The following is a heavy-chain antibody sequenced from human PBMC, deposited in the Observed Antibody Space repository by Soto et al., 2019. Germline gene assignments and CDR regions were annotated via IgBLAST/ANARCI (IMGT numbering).Heavy chain of an antibody. V-gene: IGHV3-7*05. CDR1: GFTFSSYW. CDR3: AREASRDGYNPNDY. Sequence: GGSLRLSCAASGFTFSSYWMSWVRQAPGKGLEWVANIKQDGSEKYYVDSVKGRFTISRDNAKNSLYLQMNSLRAEDTAVYYCAREASRDGYNPNDYWGQGTLVTVSS. J-gene: IGHJ4*02. CDR2: IKQDGSEK. D-gene: IGHD5-12*01.